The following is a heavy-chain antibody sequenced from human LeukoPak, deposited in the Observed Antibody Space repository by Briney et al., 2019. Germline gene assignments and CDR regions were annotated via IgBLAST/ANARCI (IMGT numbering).Heavy chain of an antibody. CDR2: IYHSGST. V-gene: IGHV4-38-2*01. Sequence: SETLSLTCAVSGYSISSGYYWGWIRQPPGKGLEWIGSIYHSGSTYYNPSLKSRVTISVVTSKNQFSLKLSSVTAADTAVYYCARHDYSNFVYFDYWGQGTLVTVSS. D-gene: IGHD4-11*01. CDR3: ARHDYSNFVYFDY. CDR1: GYSISSGYY. J-gene: IGHJ4*02.